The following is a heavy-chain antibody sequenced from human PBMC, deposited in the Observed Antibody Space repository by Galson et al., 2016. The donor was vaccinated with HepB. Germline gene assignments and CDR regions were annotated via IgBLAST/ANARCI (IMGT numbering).Heavy chain of an antibody. V-gene: IGHV3-21*01. D-gene: IGHD3-10*01. J-gene: IGHJ6*04. CDR3: ARTYGSLYSGMDV. Sequence: YADSVKGRFTISRDNAKNSLYLQMSGLTVEDTGVYYCARTYGSLYSGMDVWGRRTTVTVSS.